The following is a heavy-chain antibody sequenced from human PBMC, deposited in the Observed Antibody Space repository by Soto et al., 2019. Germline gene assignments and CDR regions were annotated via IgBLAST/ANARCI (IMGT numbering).Heavy chain of an antibody. V-gene: IGHV1-3*01. CDR1: GYTFTSYA. CDR3: ARDRPPLAPSGLLEFSWFDP. CDR2: INAGNGNT. Sequence: GASVKVSCKASGYTFTSYAMHWVRQAPGQRLEWMGWINAGNGNTKYSQKFQGRVTITRDTSASTAYMELSSLRSEDTAVYYCARDRPPLAPSGLLEFSWFDPWGQGTLVTVSS. D-gene: IGHD3-10*01. J-gene: IGHJ5*02.